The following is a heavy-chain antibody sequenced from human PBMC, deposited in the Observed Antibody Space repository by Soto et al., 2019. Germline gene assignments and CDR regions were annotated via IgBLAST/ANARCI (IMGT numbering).Heavy chain of an antibody. CDR1: GYSFTSYW. D-gene: IGHD6-13*01. CDR2: IYPGDSDT. CDR3: ARGPHSSSWLDYYYYYYMDV. Sequence: GESLKISCKGSGYSFTSYWIGWVRQMPGKGLEWMGIIYPGDSDTRYSPSFQGQVTISADKSISTAYLQWSSLKASDTAMYYCARGPHSSSWLDYYYYYYMDVWGKGTTVTVSS. V-gene: IGHV5-51*01. J-gene: IGHJ6*03.